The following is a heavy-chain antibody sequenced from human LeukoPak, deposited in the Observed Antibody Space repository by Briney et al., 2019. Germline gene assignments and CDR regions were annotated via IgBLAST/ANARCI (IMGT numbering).Heavy chain of an antibody. CDR1: GYTFTYYY. J-gene: IGHJ4*02. CDR3: ARGISGGSTVTYFFDY. D-gene: IGHD4-11*01. Sequence: GASVKVSCKASGYTFTYYYIHWMRQAPGQGLEWMGIINPGSGTTTYAQKFQGRVTMTRDTSTSTVYMELSSLRSEDTALYYCARGISGGSTVTYFFDYWGQGTLVTVSS. V-gene: IGHV1-46*01. CDR2: INPGSGTT.